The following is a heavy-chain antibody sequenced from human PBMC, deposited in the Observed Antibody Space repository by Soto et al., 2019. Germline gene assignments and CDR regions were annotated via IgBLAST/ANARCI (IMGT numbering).Heavy chain of an antibody. CDR1: GFTFSSYW. CDR3: ARDSGYYDFWSGYYVPFYLFDY. V-gene: IGHV3-7*01. CDR2: IKQDGSEK. J-gene: IGHJ4*02. D-gene: IGHD3-3*01. Sequence: EVQLVESGGGLVQPGGSLRLSCAASGFTFSSYWMSWVRQAPGKGLEWVANIKQDGSEKYYVDSVKGRFTISRDNAKNSLYLQMNSLRAEDTAVYYCARDSGYYDFWSGYYVPFYLFDYWGQETLVTVSS.